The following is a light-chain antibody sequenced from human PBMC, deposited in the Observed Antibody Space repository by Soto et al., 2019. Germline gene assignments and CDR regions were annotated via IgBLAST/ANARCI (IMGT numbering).Light chain of an antibody. J-gene: IGKJ4*01. V-gene: IGKV1-33*01. CDR2: DAS. Sequence: DIPGPTSPFSLSASVRDRVTITCQASQAISNYLNWYQQKPGKAPKLLIYDASNLETGVPSRFSGSGSGTDFTFTISSLQPEDIATYYCQQYDNHPHPVGGGGKVDIK. CDR1: QAISNY. CDR3: QQYDNHPHP.